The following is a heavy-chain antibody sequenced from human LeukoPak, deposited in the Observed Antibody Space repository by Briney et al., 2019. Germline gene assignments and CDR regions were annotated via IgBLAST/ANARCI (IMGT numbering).Heavy chain of an antibody. J-gene: IGHJ6*02. CDR3: ARDSRVTTLVDYYYYGLDV. CDR1: GFTFSSYE. Sequence: GGSLRLSCAASGFTFSSYEMNWVRQAPGKGLEWVSYISSSGSTINYADSVKGRFTISRDNAKNSLYLQMNSLRAEDTAVYYCARDSRVTTLVDYYYYGLDVWGQGTTVIVSS. D-gene: IGHD4-17*01. CDR2: ISSSGSTI. V-gene: IGHV3-48*03.